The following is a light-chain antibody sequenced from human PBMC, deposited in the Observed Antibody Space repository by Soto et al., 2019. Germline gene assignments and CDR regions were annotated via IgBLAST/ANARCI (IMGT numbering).Light chain of an antibody. Sequence: DIQMTQSPSSLSASVGDRVTITCQASQAINTFLNWYQQKPGKAPKLLIYDASNLEPGVTSRFSGGGSGTDFTFAISSRQPEAFATYFGQHYDNLPLTFGGGTKVEIK. V-gene: IGKV1-33*01. CDR3: QHYDNLPLT. CDR2: DAS. CDR1: QAINTF. J-gene: IGKJ4*01.